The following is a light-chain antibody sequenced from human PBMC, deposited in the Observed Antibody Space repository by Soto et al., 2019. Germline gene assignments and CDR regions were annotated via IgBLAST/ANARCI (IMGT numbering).Light chain of an antibody. CDR1: SSDVGGHNF. J-gene: IGLJ2*01. CDR3: SAYAGNNNPVI. Sequence: QSALTQPPSASGSPGQSVTISCTGTSSDVGGHNFVSWYQQHPGKAPKFLIYEVTKRPSRVPDRFSGSKSGITASLTVSGLQADDEAYYYCSAYAGNNNPVIFGGGTQLTVL. CDR2: EVT. V-gene: IGLV2-8*01.